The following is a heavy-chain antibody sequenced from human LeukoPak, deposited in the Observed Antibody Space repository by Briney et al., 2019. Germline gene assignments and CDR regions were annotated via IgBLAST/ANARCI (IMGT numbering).Heavy chain of an antibody. CDR1: GGSISSYY. CDR3: ARAYGRDWGCQGY. V-gene: IGHV4-59*08. Sequence: SETLSLTCTVSGGSISSYYWSWIRQPPGKGLEWIGYIYYSGSTNYNPSLKSRVTISVDTSKNQFSLKLSSVTAADTAVYYCARAYGRDWGCQGYWGQGTLVTVSS. CDR2: IYYSGST. D-gene: IGHD7-27*01. J-gene: IGHJ4*02.